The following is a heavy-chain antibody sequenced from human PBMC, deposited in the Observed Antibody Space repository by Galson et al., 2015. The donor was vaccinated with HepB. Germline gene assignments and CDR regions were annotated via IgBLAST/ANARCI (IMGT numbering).Heavy chain of an antibody. CDR2: ISTNSGNT. J-gene: IGHJ3*02. Sequence: QSGAEVKKPGESLRISCKASGYTFTRNGISWVRQAPGQGLEWMGWISTNSGNTYYAQKFQDRLIMTTERSTSTAYMELRSLTSDDTAFYYGARDFRYAFEMWGQGTMVTVS. V-gene: IGHV1-18*01. CDR3: ARDFRYAFEM. D-gene: IGHD3-10*01. CDR1: GYTFTRNG.